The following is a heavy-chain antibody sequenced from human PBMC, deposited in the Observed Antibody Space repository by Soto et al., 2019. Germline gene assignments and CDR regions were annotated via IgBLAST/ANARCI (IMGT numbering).Heavy chain of an antibody. CDR2: IYYSGST. V-gene: IGHV4-30-4*01. J-gene: IGHJ6*02. Sequence: PSETLSLTCTVSGGSISSGDYYWSWIRQPPGKGLEWIGYIYYSGSTYYNPSLKSRVTISVDTSKNQFSLKLSSVTAADTAVYYCARFPYYDFWSGYYTPEYYYYVMDGWGQGTTVTVSS. D-gene: IGHD3-3*01. CDR1: GGSISSGDYY. CDR3: ARFPYYDFWSGYYTPEYYYYVMDG.